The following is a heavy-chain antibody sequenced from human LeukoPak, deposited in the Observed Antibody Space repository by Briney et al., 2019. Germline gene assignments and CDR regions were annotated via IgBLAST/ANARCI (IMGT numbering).Heavy chain of an antibody. D-gene: IGHD2-2*01. CDR3: TRGSRYCDSTSCPYYYMDV. CDR2: IRSKVYGGTT. V-gene: IGHV3-49*04. J-gene: IGHJ6*03. Sequence: GGSLRLSCTASGFTFCDYAMSWVRQAPGKGLEWVGFIRSKVYGGTTEYAASVKGRFNISRDDSKSIAYLQMNSLRTEDTAVYYCTRGSRYCDSTSCPYYYMDVWGKGTTVTVSS. CDR1: GFTFCDYA.